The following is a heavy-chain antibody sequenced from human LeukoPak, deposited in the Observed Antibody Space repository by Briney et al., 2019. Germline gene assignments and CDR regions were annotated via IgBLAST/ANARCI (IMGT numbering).Heavy chain of an antibody. CDR1: GFTFSSYW. CDR3: ARDYGGNSWVDY. V-gene: IGHV3-7*01. J-gene: IGHJ4*02. CDR2: IKQDGSEI. D-gene: IGHD4-23*01. Sequence: SEGSLRLSCAASGFTFSSYWMSWVRQAPGKGLEWVANIKQDGSEIYYVDSVKGRFTISRDNAKNSLYLQMSSLRAEDTAVYYCARDYGGNSWVDYWGQGTLVTVSS.